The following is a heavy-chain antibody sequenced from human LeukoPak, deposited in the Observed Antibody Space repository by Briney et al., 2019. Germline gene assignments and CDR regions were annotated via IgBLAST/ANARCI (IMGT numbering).Heavy chain of an antibody. CDR3: ARHSEYGSGSYTKLGYMDV. CDR2: INAYNCNT. CDR1: GYTFTSYG. Sequence: ASVKVSCKASGYTFTSYGISWVRQAPGQGLEWMGWINAYNCNTNYAQKLQGRVTMTTDTSTSTAYMDLRNLRSDDTAVYYCARHSEYGSGSYTKLGYMDVWGKGTTVTVSS. D-gene: IGHD3-10*01. V-gene: IGHV1-18*01. J-gene: IGHJ6*03.